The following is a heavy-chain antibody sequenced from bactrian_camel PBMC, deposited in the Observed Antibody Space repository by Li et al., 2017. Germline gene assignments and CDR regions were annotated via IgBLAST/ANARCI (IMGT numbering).Heavy chain of an antibody. Sequence: VQLVESGGGLVQPGGSLRLSCAASGFTFSSEDMTWVRQAPGKGLEWISRISMGGGSTFYEDSVKGRFTISRDNAKNTLYLQLNSLKTEDTAMYYCGTMAYTGGWGQGTQVTVS. CDR2: ISMGGGST. CDR1: GFTFSSED. V-gene: IGHV3S40*01. J-gene: IGHJ4*01. CDR3: GTMAYTGG. D-gene: IGHD7*01.